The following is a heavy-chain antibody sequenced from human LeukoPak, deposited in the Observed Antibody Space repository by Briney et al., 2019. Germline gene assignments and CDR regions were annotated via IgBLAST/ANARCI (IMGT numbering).Heavy chain of an antibody. CDR1: GLTFSSYE. Sequence: GGSLRLSCAASGLTFSSYEMNWVRQAPGKGLEWVSYISSSGSTIYYADSVKGRFTISRDNAKNSLYLQMNSLRAEDTAVYYCARGGSPHAFDIWGQGTMVTVSS. CDR2: ISSSGSTI. D-gene: IGHD2-15*01. J-gene: IGHJ3*02. CDR3: ARGGSPHAFDI. V-gene: IGHV3-48*03.